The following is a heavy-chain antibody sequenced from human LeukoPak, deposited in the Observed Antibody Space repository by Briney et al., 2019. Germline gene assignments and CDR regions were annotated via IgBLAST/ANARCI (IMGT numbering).Heavy chain of an antibody. Sequence: PSETLSLTCTVFGGSISSYYWSWIRQPAGKGLEWIGRIYTSGSTNYNPSLKSRVTMSVDTSKNQFSLKLSSVTAADTAVYYCARVGYSSGWYFDLWGRGTLVTVSS. D-gene: IGHD6-19*01. CDR2: IYTSGST. V-gene: IGHV4-4*07. CDR1: GGSISSYY. CDR3: ARVGYSSGWYFDL. J-gene: IGHJ2*01.